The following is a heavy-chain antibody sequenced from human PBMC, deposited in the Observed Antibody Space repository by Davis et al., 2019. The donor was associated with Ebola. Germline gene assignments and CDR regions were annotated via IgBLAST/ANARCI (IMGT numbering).Heavy chain of an antibody. J-gene: IGHJ4*02. Sequence: GGSLRLSSAASGFTFDDYGTSRVRQAPGTGLEWVSGINWNGGSTGYADSVKGRFTISRDNAKNSRYLQMNSLRAEEKALYHCARGGNSGSYLLSEGLLWGQGTLVTVSS. V-gene: IGHV3-20*01. CDR2: INWNGGST. CDR1: GFTFDDYG. D-gene: IGHD3-10*01. CDR3: ARGGNSGSYLLSEGLL.